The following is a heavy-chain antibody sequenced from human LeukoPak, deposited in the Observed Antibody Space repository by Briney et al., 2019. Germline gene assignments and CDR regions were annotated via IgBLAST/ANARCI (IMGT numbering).Heavy chain of an antibody. J-gene: IGHJ5*02. V-gene: IGHV1-2*02. CDR2: INPNSGGT. Sequence: ASVKVSCKASGYTFTGYYMHWVRQAPGQGLEWMGWINPNSGGTNYAQKFQGRVTMTRNTSISTAYMELSSLRSEDTAVYYCARGRYSGSYYDIIWFDPWGQGTLVTVSS. CDR3: ARGRYSGSYYDIIWFDP. CDR1: GYTFTGYY. D-gene: IGHD1-26*01.